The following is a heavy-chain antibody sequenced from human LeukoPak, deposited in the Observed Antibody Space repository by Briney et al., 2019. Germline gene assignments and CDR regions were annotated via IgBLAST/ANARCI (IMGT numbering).Heavy chain of an antibody. CDR2: ISGSGGST. CDR1: GFTFSSYA. CDR3: AKVRLEWFYYYYGMDV. D-gene: IGHD3-3*01. Sequence: GGSLRLSCAASGFTFSSYAMSWVRQAPGKGLEWVSAISGSGGSTYYADSVKGRFTISRDNSKNTLYLQMNSLRAEDTAVYYCAKVRLEWFYYYYGMDVWGQGTTITVSS. V-gene: IGHV3-23*01. J-gene: IGHJ6*02.